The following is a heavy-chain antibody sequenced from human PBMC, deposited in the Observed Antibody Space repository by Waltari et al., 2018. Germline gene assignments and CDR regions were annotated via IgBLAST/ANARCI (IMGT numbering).Heavy chain of an antibody. V-gene: IGHV1-8*01. CDR2: MSPNTNYA. CDR3: VRNFPDFAH. J-gene: IGHJ5*02. Sequence: QVQLMQSGAEVKKPGASVRVSCKSSGYTFINHDINWIRQAPGTGLEWMGWMSPNTNYAGDAPSFRGRLTITRDISVTTTYMELGSLRSEDTAVYYCVRNFPDFAHWGQGTLVTVSS. CDR1: GYTFINHD.